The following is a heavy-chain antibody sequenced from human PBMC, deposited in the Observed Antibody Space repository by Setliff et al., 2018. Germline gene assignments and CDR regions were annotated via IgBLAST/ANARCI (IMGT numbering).Heavy chain of an antibody. J-gene: IGHJ4*02. CDR3: ARRGMSSSWFQGYFDY. Sequence: PGESLKISCKGSGYRFTSYWIGWVRQMPGKGLEWMGIIYPGDSDTRYSPSFQGQVTISADKSISTAYLQWSSLKASDTAMYYCARRGMSSSWFQGYFDYWGQGTLVTVSS. D-gene: IGHD6-13*01. V-gene: IGHV5-51*01. CDR1: GYRFTSYW. CDR2: IYPGDSDT.